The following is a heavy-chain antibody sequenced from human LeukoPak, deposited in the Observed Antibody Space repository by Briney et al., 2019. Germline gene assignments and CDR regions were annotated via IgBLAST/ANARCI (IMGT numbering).Heavy chain of an antibody. J-gene: IGHJ4*02. V-gene: IGHV3-7*03. CDR2: IKQDGSEK. Sequence: GGSLRLSCAASGFTFSSYWMSWVRQAPGKGLEWVANIKQDGSEKYYVDSVKGRFTFSRDNSKNTLYLQMNSLRAEDTAVYFCARGVKDSGSIRYYFDYWGQGTLVTVSS. CDR3: ARGVKDSGSIRYYFDY. CDR1: GFTFSSYW. D-gene: IGHD1-26*01.